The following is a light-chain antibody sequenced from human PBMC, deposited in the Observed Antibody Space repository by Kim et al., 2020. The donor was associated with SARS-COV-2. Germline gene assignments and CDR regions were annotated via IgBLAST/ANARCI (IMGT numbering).Light chain of an antibody. CDR3: CSYAVTSPSYV. J-gene: IGLJ1*01. Sequence: QSVTISSPGPSNDVCGYNYVSWYQQHPGKAPKLMIYDVTKRPSGVPDRFSGSKSGNTASLTISGLQVGDEADYYCCSYAVTSPSYVFGTGTKVTVL. V-gene: IGLV2-11*03. CDR1: SNDVCGYNY. CDR2: DVT.